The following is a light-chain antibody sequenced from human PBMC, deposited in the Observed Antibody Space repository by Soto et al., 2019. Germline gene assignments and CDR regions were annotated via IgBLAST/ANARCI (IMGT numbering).Light chain of an antibody. CDR2: DVS. Sequence: QSVLTQPASVSGSPGQSITISCTGTSSDVGDYKYVSWYQQHAGKAPKLMIFDVSDRPSGISNRFSGSKSGNTASLTISGLQAEDEADYYCSSYTRTTSYVFGAGTKVTVL. V-gene: IGLV2-14*01. CDR3: SSYTRTTSYV. CDR1: SSDVGDYKY. J-gene: IGLJ1*01.